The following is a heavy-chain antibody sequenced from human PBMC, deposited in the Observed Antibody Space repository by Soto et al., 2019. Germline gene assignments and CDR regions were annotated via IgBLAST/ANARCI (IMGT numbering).Heavy chain of an antibody. V-gene: IGHV1-69*13. D-gene: IGHD5-18*01. CDR3: ARGGYIDPSRHFDV. J-gene: IGHJ3*01. Sequence: GASVKVSCKASGDTFSRYTFNWVRQAPGQGLEWMGGIVPNFGTPNYAPTFQDRVAITADESTNTAYMEINGLTSEDTAIYYCARGGYIDPSRHFDVWGQGTLVTVSS. CDR1: GDTFSRYT. CDR2: IVPNFGTP.